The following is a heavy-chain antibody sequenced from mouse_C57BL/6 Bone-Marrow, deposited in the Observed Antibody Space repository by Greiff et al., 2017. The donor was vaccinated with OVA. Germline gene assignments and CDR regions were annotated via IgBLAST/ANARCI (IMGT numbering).Heavy chain of an antibody. CDR1: GFNIKDDY. CDR3: TTRGFDY. CDR2: IDPENGDT. J-gene: IGHJ2*01. V-gene: IGHV14-4*01. Sequence: EVQLQESGAELVRPGASVKLSCTASGFNIKDDYMPWVKPRPEQGLEWIGWIDPENGDTEYASKFQGKATITADTSSNTAYLQLSSLTSEDTAVYYCTTRGFDYWGQGTTLTVSS.